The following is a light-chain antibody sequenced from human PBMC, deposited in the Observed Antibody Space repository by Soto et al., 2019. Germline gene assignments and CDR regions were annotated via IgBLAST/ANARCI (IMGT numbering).Light chain of an antibody. CDR3: MQGTYWHPIT. CDR2: KLS. CDR1: ESLVYSDGNTY. J-gene: IGKJ5*01. V-gene: IGKV2-30*01. Sequence: VLTQSPLSLPVTLGQPSSISCRSSESLVYSDGNTYLFWFHQRPGQSPRRLISKLSDRDSGVPDRFSGSGSGTHFTLKISRVEAEDVGVYFCMQGTYWHPITFGQGTRLEIK.